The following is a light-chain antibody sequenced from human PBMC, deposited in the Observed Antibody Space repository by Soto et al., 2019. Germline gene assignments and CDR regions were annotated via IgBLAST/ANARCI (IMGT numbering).Light chain of an antibody. CDR1: QSITTY. J-gene: IGKJ4*01. V-gene: IGKV1-39*01. CDR2: ATS. Sequence: DIQVTQSPSSLSASVGDRVTITCRASQSITTYLNWYQQKPGKAPKLLIYATSSLQSGVPSRFSGSGSGPDFTLTISSLQPEDSETYYCQHSYSTPRTFGGGTKVDIK. CDR3: QHSYSTPRT.